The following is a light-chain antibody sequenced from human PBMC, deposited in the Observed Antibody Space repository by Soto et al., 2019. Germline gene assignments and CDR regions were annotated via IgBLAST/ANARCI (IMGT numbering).Light chain of an antibody. CDR1: QAISKY. CDR2: DTS. Sequence: IQLTQSPASLSASVGDRVTITCQASQAISKYLNWYQQKAVKAPKLLIYDTSELHTGVPSRFSGSGSGTEFTFTISSLQPEDIATYYCQQYDKLVSFGQGTKLEIK. CDR3: QQYDKLVS. V-gene: IGKV1-33*01. J-gene: IGKJ2*01.